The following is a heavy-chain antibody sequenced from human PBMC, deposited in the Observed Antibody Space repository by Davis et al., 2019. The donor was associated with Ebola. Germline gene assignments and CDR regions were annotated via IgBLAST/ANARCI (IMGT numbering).Heavy chain of an antibody. CDR2: ISAYNGNT. D-gene: IGHD2-2*02. J-gene: IGHJ4*02. CDR1: GYTFTDYN. V-gene: IGHV1-18*01. CDR3: ARYCSSTSCYTGLGY. Sequence: ASVKVSCKASGYTFTDYNIHWVRQAPGQGLEWLGWISAYNGNTDYAQKVQGRVTMTTDTSTSTAYMELRSLRSDDTAVYYCARYCSSTSCYTGLGYWGQGTPVTVSS.